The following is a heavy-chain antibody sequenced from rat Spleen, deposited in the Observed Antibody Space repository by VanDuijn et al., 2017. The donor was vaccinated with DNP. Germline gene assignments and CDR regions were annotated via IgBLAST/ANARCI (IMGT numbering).Heavy chain of an antibody. J-gene: IGHJ1*01. Sequence: EVQLVESGGDLVQPGRSLKLSCVASGFTFNNYWMTWIRQVPGKGLDWVASITSGGDNTFYPDSVTGRFTISRDNAKNTLYQQMNSLRSEDTATYYCARDRGYYSDWYFDFWGPGTMVTVSS. CDR2: ITSGGDNT. D-gene: IGHD1-1*01. CDR3: ARDRGYYSDWYFDF. CDR1: GFTFNNYW. V-gene: IGHV5-31*01.